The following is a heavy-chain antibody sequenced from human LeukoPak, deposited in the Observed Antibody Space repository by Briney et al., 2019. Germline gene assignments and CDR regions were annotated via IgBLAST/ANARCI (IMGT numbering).Heavy chain of an antibody. CDR1: GYSFTTYW. J-gene: IGHJ5*02. CDR3: ARLVPYSSSSTLSWFDP. V-gene: IGHV5-51*01. CDR2: IFPGDSDT. Sequence: GESLKISCKTSGYSFTTYWIGWVRQMPGKGLEWMGIIFPGDSDTRYSPSFQGQVTISADKSISTAYLQWSSLKASDTAVYYCARLVPYSSSSTLSWFDPWGQGTLVTVSS. D-gene: IGHD6-19*01.